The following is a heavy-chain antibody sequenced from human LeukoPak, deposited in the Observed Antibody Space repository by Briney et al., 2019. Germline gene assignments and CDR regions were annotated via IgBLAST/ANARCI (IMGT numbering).Heavy chain of an antibody. J-gene: IGHJ4*02. CDR3: ARDGYSYGYIY. Sequence: SETLSLTCTVSGGSISSYYWSWIRQPPGKGLEWIGYIYYSGSTNYNPSLKSRVTISVDTSKNQFSLKLSSVTAADTAVYYCARDGYSYGYIYWGQGNLLTVSS. CDR2: IYYSGST. V-gene: IGHV4-59*01. CDR1: GGSISSYY. D-gene: IGHD5-18*01.